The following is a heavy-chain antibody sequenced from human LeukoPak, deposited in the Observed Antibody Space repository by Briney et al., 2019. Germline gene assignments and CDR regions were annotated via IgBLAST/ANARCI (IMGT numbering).Heavy chain of an antibody. CDR2: IYHSGST. CDR1: GYSISSGYY. V-gene: IGHV4-38-2*02. Sequence: SETLSLTCTVSGYSISSGYYWGWIRQPPGKGLEWIGIIYHSGSTYYNPSPKSRVTISVDTSKNQLSLKLSSVTAADTAVYYCARDGQNDWYFQNWGQGTLVTVSS. J-gene: IGHJ1*01. D-gene: IGHD1-1*01. CDR3: ARDGQNDWYFQN.